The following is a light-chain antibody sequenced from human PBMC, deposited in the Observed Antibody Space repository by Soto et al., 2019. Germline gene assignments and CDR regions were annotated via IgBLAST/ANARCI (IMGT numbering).Light chain of an antibody. CDR2: GAS. CDR1: QSVSTN. J-gene: IGKJ1*01. V-gene: IGKV3-15*01. Sequence: EIVMTQSPATLSVSPGGRATLSCRASQSVSTNLAWYQQKPAQAPRLLIFGASTRATAIPARFSGSGSGTEFTLTISSLQSEDFALYYCQQYHNWPRTFGRGTKVEIK. CDR3: QQYHNWPRT.